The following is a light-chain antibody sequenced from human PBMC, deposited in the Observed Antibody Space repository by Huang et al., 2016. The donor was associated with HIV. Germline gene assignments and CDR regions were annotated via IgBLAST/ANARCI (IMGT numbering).Light chain of an antibody. J-gene: IGKJ5*01. Sequence: IQLTQSPTSLSASVGDRITIACRASQAIGTYLNWFQQKPGRPPKLLISGVSSLHTGSPSRFIGSGSGTEFTLTIRGLQFDDFATYFCQQSYSALITFGQGTRLEIK. V-gene: IGKV1-39*01. CDR2: GVS. CDR3: QQSYSALIT. CDR1: QAIGTY.